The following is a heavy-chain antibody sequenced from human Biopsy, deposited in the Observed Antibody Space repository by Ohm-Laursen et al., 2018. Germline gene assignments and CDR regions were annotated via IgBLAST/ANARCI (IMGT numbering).Heavy chain of an antibody. Sequence: SVKVSCKVPEGTFSNYGVNWVRQAPGQGLEWLGGNIPILGTGNYAQKFQDRVTITADSPTSTVDMELTSLTSDDTAVYFCAREAIGYQLPCDDWGQGTLVTVSS. J-gene: IGHJ4*02. CDR3: AREAIGYQLPCDD. CDR2: NIPILGTG. V-gene: IGHV1-69*13. D-gene: IGHD2-2*01. CDR1: EGTFSNYG.